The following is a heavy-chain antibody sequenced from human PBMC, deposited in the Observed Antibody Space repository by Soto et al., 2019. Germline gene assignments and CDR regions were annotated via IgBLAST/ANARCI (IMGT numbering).Heavy chain of an antibody. J-gene: IGHJ6*04. CDR3: AKRPKAGRPVDV. D-gene: IGHD6-6*01. Sequence: EVQLSESGGGLVQPGGSLRLSCAASGFTFSSYSMSWVRQAPGKGLEWVSAINPSGDSTYYADSVKGRLTISRDNSKNTLYLQLDSLRAEDTDIYYCAKRPKAGRPVDVWGKGTTVTVSS. V-gene: IGHV3-23*01. CDR1: GFTFSSYS. CDR2: INPSGDST.